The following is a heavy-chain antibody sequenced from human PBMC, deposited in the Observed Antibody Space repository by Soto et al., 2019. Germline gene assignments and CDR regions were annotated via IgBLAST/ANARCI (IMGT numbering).Heavy chain of an antibody. V-gene: IGHV3-72*01. Sequence: VQLVESGGGLVQPGGSLRFSGAASGFTFSAHSLDWVRQAPGKGLEWVGRIKNKATRYTNEYAPSVEGRFTISREDSQNSLYLQMNRLKTEDTAVDYCARVSLVGPSGGRYVDYWGQGSQVAVSS. CDR2: IKNKATRYTN. J-gene: IGHJ4*02. D-gene: IGHD1-26*01. CDR1: GFTFSAHS. CDR3: ARVSLVGPSGGRYVDY.